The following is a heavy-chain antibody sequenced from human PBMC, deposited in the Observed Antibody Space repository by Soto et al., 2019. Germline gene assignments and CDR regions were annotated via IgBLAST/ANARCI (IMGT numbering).Heavy chain of an antibody. CDR1: GFTFSSYG. V-gene: IGHV3-33*01. D-gene: IGHD6-19*01. J-gene: IGHJ4*02. CDR2: IWYDGSNK. CDR3: ARDPPFGGIAVARGGDY. Sequence: QVQLVESGGGVVQPGRSLRLSCAASGFTFSSYGMHWVRQAPGKGLEWVAVIWYDGSNKYYADSVKGRFTISRDNSKNTLYLQMNSLRAEDTAVDYCARDPPFGGIAVARGGDYWGQGTLVTVSS.